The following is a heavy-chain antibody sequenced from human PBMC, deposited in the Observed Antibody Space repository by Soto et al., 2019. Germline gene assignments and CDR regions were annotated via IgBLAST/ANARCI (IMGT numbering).Heavy chain of an antibody. J-gene: IGHJ6*02. Sequence: ESLKVSWKGSGYSFTSYWISLVLQMPGKGLEWMGRIDPSDSYTNYSPSFQGHVTISADKSISTAYLQWSSLKASDTAMYYCARHVVVVKAAIQNYYYGMDVWGQGTTVTVSS. CDR1: GYSFTSYW. D-gene: IGHD2-2*02. CDR3: ARHVVVVKAAIQNYYYGMDV. CDR2: IDPSDSYT. V-gene: IGHV5-10-1*01.